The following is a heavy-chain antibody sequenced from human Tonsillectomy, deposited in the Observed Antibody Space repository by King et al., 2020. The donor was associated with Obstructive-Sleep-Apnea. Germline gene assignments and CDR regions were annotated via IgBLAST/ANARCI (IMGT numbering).Heavy chain of an antibody. CDR2: IYDDGSST. V-gene: IGHV3-74*01. CDR1: GFTFNSYW. CDR3: ARSAWPYYFDY. J-gene: IGHJ4*02. Sequence: VQLVESGGGLVQPGGSLRLSCAASGFTFNSYWMHCVRQAPGKGLVWVSLIYDDGSSTTYADSVKGRFTISRDNAKNTLYLQMNSLRADDTAVYYCARSAWPYYFDYWGLGTLVTVSS.